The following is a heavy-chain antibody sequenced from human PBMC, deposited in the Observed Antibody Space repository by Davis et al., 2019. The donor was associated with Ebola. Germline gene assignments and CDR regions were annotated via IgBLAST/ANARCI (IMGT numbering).Heavy chain of an antibody. Sequence: GESLKISCAASGFTFSSYGMHWVRQAPGKGLEWVAVISYDGTKAYYGDSVKGRFTISRDGSKNTVYLQMDSLRPDDTAVYYCARDAHMVALGLDSWGQGTLVTVSS. D-gene: IGHD2-15*01. CDR2: ISYDGTKA. V-gene: IGHV3-30*03. J-gene: IGHJ4*02. CDR1: GFTFSSYG. CDR3: ARDAHMVALGLDS.